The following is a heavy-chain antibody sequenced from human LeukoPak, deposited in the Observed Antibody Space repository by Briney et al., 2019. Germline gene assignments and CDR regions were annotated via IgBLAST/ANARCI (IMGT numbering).Heavy chain of an antibody. Sequence: PGGSLRLSCAASGFSVSTTYMSWVRQAPGKGLEWVSIIYGGGNTYYADSVKGRFTISRDNSKNTLYLQMNSLRAEDTAVYYCARSLITMVRGVIGGDYFDYWGQGTLVTVSS. D-gene: IGHD3-10*01. CDR1: GFSVSTTY. J-gene: IGHJ4*02. CDR3: ARSLITMVRGVIGGDYFDY. V-gene: IGHV3-66*01. CDR2: IYGGGNT.